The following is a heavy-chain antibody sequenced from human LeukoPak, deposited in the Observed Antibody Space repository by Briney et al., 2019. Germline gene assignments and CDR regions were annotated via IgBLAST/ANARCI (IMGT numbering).Heavy chain of an antibody. CDR1: GFTFSSYG. V-gene: IGHV3-23*01. Sequence: PGGTLRLSCAASGFTFSSYGMSWVRQAPGKGLEWVSAISGSGGSTYYADSVRGRFTISRDNSKNTLYLQMNSLRAEDTAVYYCALNRGPCPFDYWGQGTLVTVSS. CDR2: ISGSGGST. J-gene: IGHJ4*02. D-gene: IGHD2/OR15-2a*01. CDR3: ALNRGPCPFDY.